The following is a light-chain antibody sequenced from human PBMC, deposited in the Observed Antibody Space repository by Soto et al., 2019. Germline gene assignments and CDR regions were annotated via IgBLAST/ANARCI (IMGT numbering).Light chain of an antibody. J-gene: IGKJ5*01. CDR2: GAS. CDR1: ESVSSN. Sequence: VVSRSRSTLSVSPGERATLSCRASESVSSNLAWYQRRPGQAPRLLIYGASTRATDTPVRFRGSGSGTEFTLTISSLQSEDFAVYYCQQYNNWPPSISFGQGTLLEIK. V-gene: IGKV3-15*01. CDR3: QQYNNWPPSIS.